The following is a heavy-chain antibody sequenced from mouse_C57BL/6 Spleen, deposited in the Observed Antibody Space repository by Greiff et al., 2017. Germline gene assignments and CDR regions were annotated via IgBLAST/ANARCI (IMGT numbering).Heavy chain of an antibody. CDR2: IYPRDGST. V-gene: IGHV1-78*01. Sequence: QVQLQQSDAELVKPGASVKISCKVSGYTFTDHTIHWMKQRPEQGLEWIGYIYPRDGSTKYNVKFKGKATLTADKSSSTAYMQRNSLTSEDSAVYFGARPHYYGSSSFAYWGQGTLVTVSA. J-gene: IGHJ3*01. D-gene: IGHD1-1*01. CDR1: GYTFTDHT. CDR3: ARPHYYGSSSFAY.